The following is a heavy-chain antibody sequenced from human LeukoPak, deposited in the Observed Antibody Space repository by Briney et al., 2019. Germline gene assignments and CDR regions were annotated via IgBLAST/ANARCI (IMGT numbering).Heavy chain of an antibody. V-gene: IGHV4-31*03. CDR2: IYYSGST. Sequence: PSETLSLTCTVSGGSISSGGYYWSWIRQHPGMGLEWVRYIYYSGSTYYNPSLKSRVTISVDTSKNQFPLKLSSVTAADTAVYYCARVAYSSSWYWFDPWGQGTLVTVSS. CDR3: ARVAYSSSWYWFDP. CDR1: GGSISSGGYY. D-gene: IGHD6-13*01. J-gene: IGHJ5*02.